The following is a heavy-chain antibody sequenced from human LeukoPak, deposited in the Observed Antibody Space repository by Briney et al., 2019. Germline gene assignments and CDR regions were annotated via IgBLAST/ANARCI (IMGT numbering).Heavy chain of an antibody. CDR3: AACLDSSSWYEWCAFDI. Sequence: SETLSLTCTVAGGSISSSTYYWGWIRQPAGKGLEWIGGIDYSASTFYNPSLNSRVTISVDTSKNQFSLKLSSVTAADTAVYYSAACLDSSSWYEWCAFDIWGQGTMVTVSS. V-gene: IGHV4-39*07. D-gene: IGHD6-13*01. CDR1: GGSISSSTYY. J-gene: IGHJ3*02. CDR2: IDYSAST.